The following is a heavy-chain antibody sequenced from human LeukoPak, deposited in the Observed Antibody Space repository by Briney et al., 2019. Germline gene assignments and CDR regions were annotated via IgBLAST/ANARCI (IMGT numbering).Heavy chain of an antibody. V-gene: IGHV3-23*01. J-gene: IGHJ5*02. Sequence: PLGGSLRLSCAASGFTFSSYAMSWVRQAPGKGLEWVSAISGSGGSTYYADSVKGRFTISRDNSKNTLYLQMNSLRAEDTAVYYCAKDRTGREWLFQNRFDPWGQGTLVTVSS. D-gene: IGHD3-3*01. CDR3: AKDRTGREWLFQNRFDP. CDR2: ISGSGGST. CDR1: GFTFSSYA.